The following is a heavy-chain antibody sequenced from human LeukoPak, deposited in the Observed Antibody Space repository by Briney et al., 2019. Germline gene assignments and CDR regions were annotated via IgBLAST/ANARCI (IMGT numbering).Heavy chain of an antibody. CDR3: ARDQTGYYYGMDV. CDR2: ISSSGSTI. CDR1: GFTFSDYY. Sequence: PGGSLGLSCAASGFTFSDYYMSWIRQAPGKGLEWVSYISSSGSTIYYADSVKGRFTIPRDNAKNSLYLQMNSLRAEDTAVYYCARDQTGYYYGMDVWGQGTTVTVSS. D-gene: IGHD1-14*01. V-gene: IGHV3-11*01. J-gene: IGHJ6*02.